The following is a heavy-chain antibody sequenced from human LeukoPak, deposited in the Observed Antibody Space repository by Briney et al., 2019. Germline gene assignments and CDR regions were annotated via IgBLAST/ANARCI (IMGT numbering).Heavy chain of an antibody. D-gene: IGHD6-13*01. Sequence: PGGSLRLSCAVSGGTTDDYGMSWVRQAPGKGLEWVSGINWDGTNTYYAESVKGRFTISRDSAEKSLYLHMNSLRDDDTAFYYCVKDLGSNWYSFDYWGQGTLVTASS. V-gene: IGHV3-20*04. J-gene: IGHJ4*02. CDR1: GGTTDDYG. CDR3: VKDLGSNWYSFDY. CDR2: INWDGTNT.